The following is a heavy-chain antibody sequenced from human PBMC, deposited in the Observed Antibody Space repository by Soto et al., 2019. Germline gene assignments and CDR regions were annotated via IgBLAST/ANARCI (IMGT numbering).Heavy chain of an antibody. J-gene: IGHJ3*02. Sequence: PGGSLRLSCAASGFTFSSYGMHWVRQAPGKGLEWVAVIWYDGSNKYYADSVKGRFTISRDNSKNTLYLQMNSLRAEDTAVYYCARASSGSPSGSYGGAFDMWGKGKMVTVS. CDR3: ARASSGSPSGSYGGAFDM. D-gene: IGHD1-26*01. CDR2: IWYDGSNK. CDR1: GFTFSSYG. V-gene: IGHV3-33*01.